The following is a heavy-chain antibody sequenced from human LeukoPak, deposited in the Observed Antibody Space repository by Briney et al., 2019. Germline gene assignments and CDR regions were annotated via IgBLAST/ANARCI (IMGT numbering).Heavy chain of an antibody. CDR2: INPNSGGT. Sequence: ASVKVSCKASGYTFTGYYMHWVRQAPGQGLEWMGCINPNSGGTNYAQKFQGRVTMTRDTSISTAYMELSRLRSDDTAVYYCARPRYCSSTSCLNWFDPWGQGTLVTVSS. CDR3: ARPRYCSSTSCLNWFDP. V-gene: IGHV1-2*02. D-gene: IGHD2-2*01. J-gene: IGHJ5*02. CDR1: GYTFTGYY.